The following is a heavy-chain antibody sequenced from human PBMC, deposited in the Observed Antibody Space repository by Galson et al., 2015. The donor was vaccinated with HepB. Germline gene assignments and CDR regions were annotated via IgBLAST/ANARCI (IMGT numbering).Heavy chain of an antibody. V-gene: IGHV3-23*01. CDR2: VTGSGDMT. Sequence: SLRLSCAASGFTFTNFAMNWVRQAPGKGLEWVSTVTGSGDMTYYADSVKGRFTISRDSSKNTLFLQMNSLRAEDTAVYYCGKGGILGVYDILSVIDFWAQGTLVTVSS. D-gene: IGHD3-9*01. CDR3: GKGGILGVYDILSVIDF. CDR1: GFTFTNFA. J-gene: IGHJ4*02.